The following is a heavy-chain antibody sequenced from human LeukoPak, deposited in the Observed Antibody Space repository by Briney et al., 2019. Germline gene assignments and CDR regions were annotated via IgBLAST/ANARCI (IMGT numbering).Heavy chain of an antibody. J-gene: IGHJ4*02. D-gene: IGHD3-3*01. Sequence: PGGSLRLSCAASGFTFSDYYMSWIRQAPGKGLEWVSYISSSGSTIYYADSVKGRFTISRDNAKNSLYLQMNSLRAEDTAVYYCARRGMRGYYDFWSGYSFDYWGQGTLVTVSS. CDR2: ISSSGSTI. CDR3: ARRGMRGYYDFWSGYSFDY. V-gene: IGHV3-11*04. CDR1: GFTFSDYY.